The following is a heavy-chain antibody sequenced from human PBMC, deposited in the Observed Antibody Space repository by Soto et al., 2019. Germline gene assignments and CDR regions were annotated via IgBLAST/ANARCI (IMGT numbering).Heavy chain of an antibody. CDR3: ARGPYPYYYDRQNPYYFYY. D-gene: IGHD3-22*01. CDR2: IYHSGST. J-gene: IGHJ4*02. CDR1: GGSISSGGYS. Sequence: SETLSLTCAVSGGSISSGGYSWSWIRQPPGKGLEWIGYIYHSGSTYYNPSLKSRVTISVDRSKNQFSLKLSSVTAADTAVYYCARGPYPYYYDRQNPYYFYYWGQGTLVTVSS. V-gene: IGHV4-30-2*01.